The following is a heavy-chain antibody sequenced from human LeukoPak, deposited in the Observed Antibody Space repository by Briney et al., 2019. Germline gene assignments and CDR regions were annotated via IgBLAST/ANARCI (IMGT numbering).Heavy chain of an antibody. CDR3: ASMRRGYCSGGSCARPRYYYYGMDV. Sequence: SETLSLTCTVSGGSISSYYWSWIRQPPGKGLEWIGYIYYSGSTNYNPSLKSRVTISVDTSKNQFSLKLSSVTAADTAVYYCASMRRGYCSGGSCARPRYYYYGMDVWGQETTVTVSS. CDR2: IYYSGST. D-gene: IGHD2-15*01. V-gene: IGHV4-59*08. CDR1: GGSISSYY. J-gene: IGHJ6*02.